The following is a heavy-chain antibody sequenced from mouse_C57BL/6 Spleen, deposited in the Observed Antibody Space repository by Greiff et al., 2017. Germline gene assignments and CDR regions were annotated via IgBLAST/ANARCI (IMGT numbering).Heavy chain of an antibody. CDR1: GFTFNTYA. CDR3: VREGVYYDFPYYFDY. CDR2: IRSKSSNYAT. J-gene: IGHJ2*01. D-gene: IGHD2-4*01. Sequence: EVQVVESGGGLVQPKGSLKLSCAASGFTFNTYAMHWVRQAPGKGLEWVARIRSKSSNYATYYADSVKDRFTISRDDSQSMLYLQMNNLKTEDTAMYYCVREGVYYDFPYYFDYWGQGTTLTVSS. V-gene: IGHV10-3*01.